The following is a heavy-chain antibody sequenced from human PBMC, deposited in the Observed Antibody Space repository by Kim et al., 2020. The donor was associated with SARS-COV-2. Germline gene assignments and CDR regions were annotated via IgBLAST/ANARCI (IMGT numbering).Heavy chain of an antibody. J-gene: IGHJ4*02. CDR2: ISYDGGNK. V-gene: IGHV3-30-3*01. D-gene: IGHD4-17*01. CDR1: GFTFSSYA. Sequence: GGSLRLSCAASGFTFSSYAMHWVRQAPGKGLEWVAGISYDGGNKYYADSVKGRFTISRDNSKNTLYLQMNSLRAEDTAVYYCARGDYGDYGYYFDYWGQGTLVTVSS. CDR3: ARGDYGDYGYYFDY.